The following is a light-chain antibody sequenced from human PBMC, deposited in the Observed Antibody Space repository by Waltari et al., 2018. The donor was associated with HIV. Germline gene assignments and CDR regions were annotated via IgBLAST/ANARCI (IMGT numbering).Light chain of an antibody. CDR2: GDS. CDR1: NIGSKS. Sequence: SYVLTQPPSVSVAPGQTARITCGGNNIGSKSVHWYQQKPGQAPVLVLYGDSDRPSGIPERVSGSNSANTATLTISSVEAGDEADYYCQVWDSGSNHVVFGGGTKLPVL. J-gene: IGLJ2*01. V-gene: IGLV3-21*02. CDR3: QVWDSGSNHVV.